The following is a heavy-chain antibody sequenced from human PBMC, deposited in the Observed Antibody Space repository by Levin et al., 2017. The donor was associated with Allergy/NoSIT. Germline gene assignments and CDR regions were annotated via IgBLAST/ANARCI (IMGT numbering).Heavy chain of an antibody. CDR2: IKQDGSEK. Sequence: GGSLRLSCAASGFTFSSYWMSWVRQAPGKGLEWVANIKQDGSEKYYVDSVKGRFTISRDNAKNSLYLQMNSLRAEDTAVYYCARAVGYYYDSSGYYHLDYWGQGTLVTVSS. CDR3: ARAVGYYYDSSGYYHLDY. V-gene: IGHV3-7*01. J-gene: IGHJ4*02. D-gene: IGHD3-22*01. CDR1: GFTFSSYW.